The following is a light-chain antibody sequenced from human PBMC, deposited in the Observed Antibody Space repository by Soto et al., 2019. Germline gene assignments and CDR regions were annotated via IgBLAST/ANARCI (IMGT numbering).Light chain of an antibody. CDR3: QQYDDYWT. CDR1: QRGTSW. Sequence: DIQLTQSPSTLSASVGDRVTITCRASQRGTSWLAWYQQKPGRAPKLLIHDASTLQSGVPSRFSGSGSGTEFTLTISSLQPDDFATYYCQQYDDYWTFGQGTKVEIK. V-gene: IGKV1-5*01. CDR2: DAS. J-gene: IGKJ1*01.